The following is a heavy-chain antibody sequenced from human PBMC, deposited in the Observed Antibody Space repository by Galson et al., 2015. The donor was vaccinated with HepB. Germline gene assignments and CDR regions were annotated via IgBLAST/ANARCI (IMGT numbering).Heavy chain of an antibody. J-gene: IGHJ4*02. Sequence: SLRLSCAASGFIFSSHAMSWVRQAPGKGLEWVSSISSSSSYIYYADSVKGRFTISRDNAKNSLYLQMNSLRAEDTAVYYCARDGYDFWSGYYFDYWGQGTLVTVSS. V-gene: IGHV3-21*01. CDR1: GFIFSSHA. CDR3: ARDGYDFWSGYYFDY. D-gene: IGHD3-3*01. CDR2: ISSSSSYI.